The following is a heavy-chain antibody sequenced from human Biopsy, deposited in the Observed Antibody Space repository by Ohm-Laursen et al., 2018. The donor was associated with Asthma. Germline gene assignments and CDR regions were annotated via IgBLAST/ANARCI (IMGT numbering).Heavy chain of an antibody. CDR2: INSVFGTT. V-gene: IGHV1-69*13. J-gene: IGHJ4*02. D-gene: IGHD2-2*01. Sequence: GASVKVSCKSLGGTFNTYVIGWVRQAPGQGLEWMGGINSVFGTTTYPQKFQDRVTITADDSTSTVYMELSSLRSEDTAVYYCARKSGFCISMTCYSLDFWGQGTLVTVSS. CDR3: ARKSGFCISMTCYSLDF. CDR1: GGTFNTYV.